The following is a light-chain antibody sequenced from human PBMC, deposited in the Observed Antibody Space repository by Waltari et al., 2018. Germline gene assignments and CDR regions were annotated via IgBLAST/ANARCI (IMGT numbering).Light chain of an antibody. Sequence: QSVLTQPPSASGTPGQRVTISCSGTSSNVGGNDVNWYHQLPGTAPKVLIYSNNRRPSGVPDRFSGSKSGPSASLAISGLLSEDEADYYCAAWDHSLHAWVFGGGTKLTVL. CDR2: SNN. CDR1: SSNVGGND. J-gene: IGLJ3*02. CDR3: AAWDHSLHAWV. V-gene: IGLV1-44*01.